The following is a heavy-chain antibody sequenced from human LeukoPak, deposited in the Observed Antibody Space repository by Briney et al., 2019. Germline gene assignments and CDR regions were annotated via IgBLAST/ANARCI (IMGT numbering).Heavy chain of an antibody. V-gene: IGHV3-7*01. J-gene: IGHJ4*02. CDR3: ARGRGKFDY. D-gene: IGHD1-26*01. Sequence: GGSLRLSCAASGFTFSSYWMSWVRQAPGRGLEWVANIKQDGSEKYYVDSVKGRFTISINNAKNSLYLQMNSLRAEDTAVYYCARGRGKFDYWGQGTLVTVSS. CDR1: GFTFSSYW. CDR2: IKQDGSEK.